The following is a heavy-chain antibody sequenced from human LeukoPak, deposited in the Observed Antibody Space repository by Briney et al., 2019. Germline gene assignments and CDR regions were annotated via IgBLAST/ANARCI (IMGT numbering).Heavy chain of an antibody. J-gene: IGHJ4*02. CDR2: IYYSGST. V-gene: IGHV4-59*01. CDR1: GGSISSYY. CDR3: VRSSRWQLAFDY. Sequence: PSETLSLTCTVSGGSISSYYWGWIRQPPGKGLEWMGYIYYSGSTNYNPSLKSRPTISVDTSKNQFCLKLSSVTAADTAVYYCVRSSRWQLAFDYWGQGTLVTVSS. D-gene: IGHD6-13*01.